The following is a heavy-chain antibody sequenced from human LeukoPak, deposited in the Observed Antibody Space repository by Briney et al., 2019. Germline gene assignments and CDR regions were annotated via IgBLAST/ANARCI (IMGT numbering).Heavy chain of an antibody. CDR1: GFTFSSYA. CDR2: ISYDGSNK. J-gene: IGHJ4*02. CDR3: AKDLYSNYGPADY. V-gene: IGHV3-30-3*01. D-gene: IGHD4-11*01. Sequence: GRSLRLSCAASGFTFSSYAMHWVRQAPGKGLEWVAVISYDGSNKYYADSVGGRFTISRDNSKNTLFLQMNSLRDEDTAVYYCAKDLYSNYGPADYWGQGNLVTVSS.